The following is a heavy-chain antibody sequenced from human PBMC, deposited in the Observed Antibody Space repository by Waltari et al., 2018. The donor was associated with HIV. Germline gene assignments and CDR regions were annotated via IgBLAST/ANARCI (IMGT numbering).Heavy chain of an antibody. V-gene: IGHV1-2*06. Sequence: QTHLVQSGPAVRRRGASVTVSCHGSATTFTDYHLHRVRQTPGQGPEWLGRIDPRTGEAFYAPAFQGRVTMTRVTSLTTAYLDLTSLKSDDTAVYFCARGEDVTLISLPPGYRLDFWGQGTLVTVSS. CDR1: ATTFTDYH. D-gene: IGHD2-15*01. J-gene: IGHJ4*02. CDR2: IDPRTGEA. CDR3: ARGEDVTLISLPPGYRLDF.